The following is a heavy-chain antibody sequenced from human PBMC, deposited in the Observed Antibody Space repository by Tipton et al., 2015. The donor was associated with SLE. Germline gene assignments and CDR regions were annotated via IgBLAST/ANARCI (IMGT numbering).Heavy chain of an antibody. CDR1: GGSFSRYY. V-gene: IGHV4-34*01. Sequence: TLSLTCAAYGGSFSRYYWTWIRQPPEKGLEWIGEINYRGSTNYNPSLKSRVTISVDKPKNQFSLKLSSVTAADTAVFYCARRSAVTGHLDYWGQGTLVTVSS. J-gene: IGHJ4*02. CDR3: ARRSAVTGHLDY. CDR2: INYRGST. D-gene: IGHD4-11*01.